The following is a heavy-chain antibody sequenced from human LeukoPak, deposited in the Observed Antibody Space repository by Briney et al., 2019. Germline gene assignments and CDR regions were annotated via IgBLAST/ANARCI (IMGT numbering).Heavy chain of an antibody. CDR1: GGSFSGYY. V-gene: IGHV4-34*01. CDR3: ARAEVGATIGAVSFDY. D-gene: IGHD1-26*01. CDR2: INHSGST. Sequence: SETLSLTCAVYGGSFSGYYWSWIRQPPGKGLEGIGEINHSGSTNYNPSLKSRVTISVDTSKHQFSLKLSSVTAADTAVYYCARAEVGATIGAVSFDYWGQGALVTAS. J-gene: IGHJ4*02.